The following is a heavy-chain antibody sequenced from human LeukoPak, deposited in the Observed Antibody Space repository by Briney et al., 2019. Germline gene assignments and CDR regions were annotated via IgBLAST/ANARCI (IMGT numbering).Heavy chain of an antibody. CDR2: IGYTGDST. CDR1: GVTLSRDA. V-gene: IGHV3-23*01. J-gene: IGHJ3*02. Sequence: GGSLRLSCAASGVTLSRDAMECVRQAPGKGLEWVSGIGYTGDSTFYADSVKGRFTVSRDSSKNTLFLHMNSLIAVDTALYYCAKSPTVDAAFDIWGQGTMVTVSS. CDR3: AKSPTVDAAFDI. D-gene: IGHD4-23*01.